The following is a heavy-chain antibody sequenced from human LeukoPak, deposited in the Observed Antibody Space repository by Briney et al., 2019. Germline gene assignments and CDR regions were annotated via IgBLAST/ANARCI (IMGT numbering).Heavy chain of an antibody. CDR2: IYSGGST. D-gene: IGHD6-13*01. CDR3: ARDRPAAGIGY. J-gene: IGHJ4*02. Sequence: QPGGSLRLSCAAPGFTVSSNYMSWVRQAPGKGLEWVSVIYSGGSTYYADSVKGRFTISRDNSKNTLYLQMNSLRAEDTAVYYCARDRPAAGIGYWGQGTLVTVSS. V-gene: IGHV3-53*01. CDR1: GFTVSSNY.